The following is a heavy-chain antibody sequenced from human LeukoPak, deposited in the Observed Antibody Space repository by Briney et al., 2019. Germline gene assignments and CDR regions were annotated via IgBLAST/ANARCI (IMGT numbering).Heavy chain of an antibody. J-gene: IGHJ6*03. Sequence: SETLSLTCTVSGGSISSYYWGWIRQPPGKGLEWIGYIYHSGSTNYNPSLKSRVTISVDTSKNQFSLKLSSVTAADTAVYYCARGGSTMVRGVINYYYYYMDVWGKGTTVTVSS. CDR2: IYHSGST. CDR1: GGSISSYY. V-gene: IGHV4-59*01. CDR3: ARGGSTMVRGVINYYYYYMDV. D-gene: IGHD3-10*01.